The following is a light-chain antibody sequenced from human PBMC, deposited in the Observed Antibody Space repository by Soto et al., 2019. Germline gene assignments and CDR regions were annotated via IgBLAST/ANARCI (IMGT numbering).Light chain of an antibody. CDR3: QHYGSSPPAWT. J-gene: IGKJ1*01. CDR1: QSVSTNY. CDR2: GAS. Sequence: EIVLTQSPGALSLSPGERATLSCRTSQSVSTNYLAWYQEKPGQAPRLLIYGASSRATGIPDRFSGSGSGTDFTLTINRLEPEDFAVYYCQHYGSSPPAWTFGQGTKVEIK. V-gene: IGKV3-20*01.